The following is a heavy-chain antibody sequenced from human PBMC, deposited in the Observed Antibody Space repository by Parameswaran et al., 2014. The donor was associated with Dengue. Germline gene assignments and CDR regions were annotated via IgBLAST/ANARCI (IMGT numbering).Heavy chain of an antibody. J-gene: IGHJ4*02. D-gene: IGHD4-17*01. Sequence: MPGVRQLQEGLEWVAVISYDGSNKYYADSVKGRFTISRDNSKNTLYLQMNSLRAEDTAVYYCAKGKPLTVTTNFDYWGQGTLVTVSS. V-gene: IGHV3-30*18. CDR2: ISYDGSNK. CDR3: AKGKPLTVTTNFDY.